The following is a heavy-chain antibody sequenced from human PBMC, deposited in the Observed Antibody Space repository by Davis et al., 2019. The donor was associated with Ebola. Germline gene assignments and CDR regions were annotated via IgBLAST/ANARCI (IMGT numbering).Heavy chain of an antibody. CDR2: IYYSGST. CDR1: GGSISSYY. D-gene: IGHD2-21*02. V-gene: IGHV4-59*01. Sequence: MPSETLSLTCTVSGGSISSYYWSWIRQPPGKGLEWIGYIYYSGSTNYNPSLKRRVTISVDTSKNQFSLKLSSVTAADTAVYYCARVVTAINWFDPWGQGTLVTVSS. CDR3: ARVVTAINWFDP. J-gene: IGHJ5*02.